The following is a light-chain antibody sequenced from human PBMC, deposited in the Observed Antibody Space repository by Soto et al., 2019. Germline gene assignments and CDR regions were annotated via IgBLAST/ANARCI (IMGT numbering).Light chain of an antibody. CDR2: EVN. V-gene: IGLV2-23*02. J-gene: IGLJ1*01. CDR1: SSNVGSYKL. CDR3: CSSGGSPTYV. Sequence: QSVLTQPASVSGSPGQSITISCTGTSSNVGSYKLVSWYQQHPGKAPKLMIFEVNKRPSGVSNRFSGSKSGNTASLTISGLKVDDEADYYCCSSGGSPTYVFGAGTKVNV.